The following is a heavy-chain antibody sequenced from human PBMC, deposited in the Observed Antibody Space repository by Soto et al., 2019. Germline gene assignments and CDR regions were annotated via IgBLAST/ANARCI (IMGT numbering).Heavy chain of an antibody. V-gene: IGHV1-18*01. CDR2: ISAYNGNK. CDR1: GYTFTSYG. CDR3: AASLGDGWFDP. J-gene: IGHJ5*02. D-gene: IGHD3-16*01. Sequence: ASVKVSCKASGYTFTSYGISWVRQAPGQGLEWMGWISAYNGNKKYAQKLQGRVSMTTDTSTSTAYMELRSLRSDDTAVYYCAASLGDGWFDPWGQGTLVTVSS.